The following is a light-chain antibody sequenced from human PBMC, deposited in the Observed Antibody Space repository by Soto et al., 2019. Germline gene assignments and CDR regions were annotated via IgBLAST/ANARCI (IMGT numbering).Light chain of an antibody. J-gene: IGKJ5*01. CDR2: DAS. V-gene: IGKV3-11*01. Sequence: EIVLTPSPGTLSLSPVERATLSCRASQSVSNNYLAWYQQKPGQAPRLLIYDASNRATGIPARFSGSGSGTDFTLTISSLEPEDFAVYYCQQRSNWPPITFGQGTRLEIK. CDR1: QSVSNNY. CDR3: QQRSNWPPIT.